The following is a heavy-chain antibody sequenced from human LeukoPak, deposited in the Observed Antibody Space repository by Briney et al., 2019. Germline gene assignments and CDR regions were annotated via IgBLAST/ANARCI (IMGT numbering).Heavy chain of an antibody. V-gene: IGHV1-69*13. CDR2: IIPIFGTA. CDR1: GGTFSSYA. J-gene: IGHJ4*02. Sequence: SVKVSCKASGGTFSSYAISWVRQAPGKGLEWMGGIIPIFGTANYAQKFQGRVTITADESTSIAYMELSSLRSEDTAVYCCARGVSYYFNYWGQGTLVTVSS. CDR3: ARGVSYYFNY.